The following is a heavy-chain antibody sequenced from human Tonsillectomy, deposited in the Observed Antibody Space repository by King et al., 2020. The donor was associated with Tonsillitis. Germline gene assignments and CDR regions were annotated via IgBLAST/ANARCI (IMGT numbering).Heavy chain of an antibody. CDR3: GRGTSGYWSSTSCSELGY. Sequence: QVQLQESGPGLVKPSETLSLTCTVSGGSNSSYSWSWIRQPPGKGLEWIGYIYYSGSTNYNPSLKSRVTISVDTSKNQFSLKLSSVTAADTAVYYWGRGTSGYWSSTSCSELGYWGQGPLLTVSS. J-gene: IGHJ4*02. CDR2: IYYSGST. V-gene: IGHV4-59*01. D-gene: IGHD2-2*01. CDR1: GGSNSSYS.